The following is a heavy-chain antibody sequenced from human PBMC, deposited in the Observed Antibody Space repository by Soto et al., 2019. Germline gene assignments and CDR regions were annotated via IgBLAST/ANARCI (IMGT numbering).Heavy chain of an antibody. CDR3: ARELGGXYDFWSGYNYYYYGMDV. V-gene: IGHV1-8*01. Sequence: GAPVKVSCKASGYTFTSYDINWVRQATGQGLEWMGWMNPNSGNTGYAQKFQGRVTMTRNTSISTAYMELSSLRSEDTAVYYCARELGGXYDFWSGYNYYYYGMDVWGQGTTVTVSS. J-gene: IGHJ6*01. CDR2: MNPNSGNT. D-gene: IGHD3-3*01. CDR1: GYTFTSYD.